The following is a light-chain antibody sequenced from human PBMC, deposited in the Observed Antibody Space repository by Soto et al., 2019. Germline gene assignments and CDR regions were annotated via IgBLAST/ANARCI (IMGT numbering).Light chain of an antibody. Sequence: DIVMTQSPDSLAVSLGERATINCKSSQSVLYSSNNKNYLAWYQQKPGQPPKLLIYWASTRESGVPDRFSGSGSGTDFTLTISNLQAEDVAVYYCQQYYSTPRFTFGPGTKVDIK. CDR2: WAS. J-gene: IGKJ3*01. CDR3: QQYYSTPRFT. CDR1: QSVLYSSNNKNY. V-gene: IGKV4-1*01.